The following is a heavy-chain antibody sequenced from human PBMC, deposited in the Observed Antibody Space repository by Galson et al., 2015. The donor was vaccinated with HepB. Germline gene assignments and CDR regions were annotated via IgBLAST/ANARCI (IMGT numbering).Heavy chain of an antibody. CDR2: ISAYNGNT. V-gene: IGHV1-18*01. CDR1: GYTFTSYG. Sequence: SVKVSCKASGYTFTSYGIRWVRQAPGQGLEWMGWISAYNGNTNYAQKLQGRVTMTTDTSTSTAYMELRSLRSDDTAVYYCARESMKINIVVVPAAPGRYYYYMDVWGKGTTVTVSS. CDR3: ARESMKINIVVVPAAPGRYYYYMDV. J-gene: IGHJ6*03. D-gene: IGHD2-2*01.